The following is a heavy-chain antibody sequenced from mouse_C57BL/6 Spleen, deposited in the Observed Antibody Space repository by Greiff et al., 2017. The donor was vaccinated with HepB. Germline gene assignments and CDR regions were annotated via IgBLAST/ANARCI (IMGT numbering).Heavy chain of an antibody. V-gene: IGHV5-6*01. CDR1: GFTFSSYG. J-gene: IGHJ4*01. CDR3: ARQVGYGYAYATDY. CDR2: ISSGGSYT. Sequence: EVHLVESGGDLVKPGGSLKLSCAASGFTFSSYGMSWVRQTPDKRLEWVATISSGGSYTYYTDSVKGRFTISIDNAKNTLYLQMSSQKFEDTAMYYCARQVGYGYAYATDYCCQGTSVTVSS. D-gene: IGHD2-2*01.